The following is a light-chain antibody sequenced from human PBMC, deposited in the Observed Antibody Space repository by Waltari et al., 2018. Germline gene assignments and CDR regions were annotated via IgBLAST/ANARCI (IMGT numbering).Light chain of an antibody. V-gene: IGKV3-20*01. J-gene: IGKJ1*01. Sequence: IVLKQSPGTLSLSPGERATLSCRASQSVGTFLVWYQQKPGQAPRLLIQGASTRATGTPDRFSGSGSGTDFSLTISRLEPEDFAMYYCQHYVRLPVTFGQGTKVEI. CDR2: GAS. CDR1: QSVGTF. CDR3: QHYVRLPVT.